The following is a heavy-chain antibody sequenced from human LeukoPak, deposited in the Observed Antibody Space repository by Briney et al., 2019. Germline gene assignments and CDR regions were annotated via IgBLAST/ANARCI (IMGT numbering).Heavy chain of an antibody. V-gene: IGHV3-48*03. CDR3: AKALNYWYFDL. Sequence: PGGSLRLSCAASGFTFSNFEMNWVRQAPGKGLEWVAYISSSGSSKHYADSVKGRFTISRDNAKRSLYLQMNSLRAEDTATYYCAKALNYWYFDLWGRGNLVTVSS. J-gene: IGHJ2*01. CDR2: ISSSGSSK. CDR1: GFTFSNFE.